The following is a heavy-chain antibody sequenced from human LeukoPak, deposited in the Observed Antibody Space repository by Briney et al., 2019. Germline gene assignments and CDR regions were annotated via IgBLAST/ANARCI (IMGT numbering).Heavy chain of an antibody. CDR1: GASFSGDF. D-gene: IGHD3-22*01. Sequence: SETLSLTCAVSGASFSGDFWSWIRQPPGKGLEWIAEINHGGRSNYNPSLKNRVSISVDTSKNQFSLNLSSVTAADTAHYFCAGGLYDSGDYYYGIRAYYFDNWGQGTLVTVSS. CDR2: INHGGRS. J-gene: IGHJ4*02. CDR3: AGGLYDSGDYYYGIRAYYFDN. V-gene: IGHV4-34*01.